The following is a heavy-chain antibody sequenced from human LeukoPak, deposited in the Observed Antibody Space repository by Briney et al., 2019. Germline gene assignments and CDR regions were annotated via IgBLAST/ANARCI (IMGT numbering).Heavy chain of an antibody. D-gene: IGHD2-2*02. Sequence: ASVKVSCKASGYTFTGYYMHWVRQAPGQGLEWMGWINPNSGGTNYAQKFQGRVTMTRDTSISTAYMELSRLRSDDTAVYYCARAVIGYCSSTSCSTGDYWGQGTLVTVSS. J-gene: IGHJ4*02. V-gene: IGHV1-2*02. CDR2: INPNSGGT. CDR1: GYTFTGYY. CDR3: ARAVIGYCSSTSCSTGDY.